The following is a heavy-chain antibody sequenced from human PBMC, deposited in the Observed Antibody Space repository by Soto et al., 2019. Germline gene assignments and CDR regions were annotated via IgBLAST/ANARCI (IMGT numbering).Heavy chain of an antibody. J-gene: IGHJ6*04. Sequence: SETLSLTCTVSGGSISSYYWSWIRQPPGKGLEWIGYIYYSGSTNYNPSLKSRVTISVDTSKNQFSLKLSSVTAADTAVYYCASYPLDVWGKGTTVTVSS. CDR3: ASYPLDV. V-gene: IGHV4-59*08. CDR1: GGSISSYY. CDR2: IYYSGST. D-gene: IGHD3-16*02.